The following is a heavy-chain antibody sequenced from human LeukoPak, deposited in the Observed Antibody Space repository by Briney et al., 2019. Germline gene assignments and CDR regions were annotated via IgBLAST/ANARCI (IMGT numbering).Heavy chain of an antibody. D-gene: IGHD3-22*01. V-gene: IGHV4-61*02. CDR3: ARRPDYYDSSGYQGEEY. CDR1: GGSISSGSYY. Sequence: SETLSLTCTVSGGSISSGSYYWSWIRQPAGKGLEWIGRIYTSGSTNYNPSLKSRVTISVDTSKNQFSLKLSSVTAADTAVYYCARRPDYYDSSGYQGEEYWGQGTLVTVSS. J-gene: IGHJ4*02. CDR2: IYTSGST.